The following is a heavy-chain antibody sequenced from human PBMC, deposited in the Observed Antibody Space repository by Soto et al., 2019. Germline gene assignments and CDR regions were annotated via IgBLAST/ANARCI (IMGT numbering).Heavy chain of an antibody. V-gene: IGHV4-30-4*01. CDR3: ARGRGSSWKPSYYFDY. CDR1: VGSISIGDYD. CDR2: IYYSGST. J-gene: IGHJ4*02. D-gene: IGHD6-13*01. Sequence: SETLSVTCTFSVGSISIGDYDWSWIRQPPGKGLEWIGYIYYSGSTYYNPSLKSRVTISVDTSKNQFSLKLSSVTAADTAVYYCARGRGSSWKPSYYFDYWGQGTMVTVSS.